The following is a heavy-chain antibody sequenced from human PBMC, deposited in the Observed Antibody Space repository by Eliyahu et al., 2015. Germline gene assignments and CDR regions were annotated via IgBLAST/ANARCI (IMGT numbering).Heavy chain of an antibody. J-gene: IGHJ4*01. V-gene: IGHV3-23*01. D-gene: IGHD3-22*01. CDR3: AKHDSSAFGPYDF. CDR2: ISGDXVSR. Sequence: LESXGGLVQXGGSLXLSCAAXGFPSDXYAXSWVRQAPGKGLEWVSTISGDXVSRYYADSVKGRFTISRDKSRTPLSLQMNNLRAEDTALYYCAKHDSSAFGPYDFWGHGVQVTVSS. CDR1: GFPSDXYA.